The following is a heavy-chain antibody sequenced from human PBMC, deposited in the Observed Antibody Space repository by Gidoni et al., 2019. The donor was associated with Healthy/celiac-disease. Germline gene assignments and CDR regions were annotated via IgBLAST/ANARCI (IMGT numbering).Heavy chain of an antibody. Sequence: EAHLLVSGGGLVQPGWSLRLSCAASGFTFSSCAMGWVRQAPGKGLEWVSSITSSGCGTYYADSVKGRFTISRDNSKNTLYLQMNSLRADDTALYYCAKDLVAVAGIRWGGMDVWGRGTTVTVSS. CDR2: ITSSGCGT. J-gene: IGHJ6*02. CDR3: AKDLVAVAGIRWGGMDV. V-gene: IGHV3-23*01. CDR1: GFTFSSCA. D-gene: IGHD6-19*01.